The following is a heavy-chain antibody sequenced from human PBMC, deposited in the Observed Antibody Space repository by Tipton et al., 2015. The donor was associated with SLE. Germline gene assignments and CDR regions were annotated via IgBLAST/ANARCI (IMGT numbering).Heavy chain of an antibody. D-gene: IGHD6-13*01. CDR2: IWYDGSNK. V-gene: IGHV3-30*19. CDR3: AGEIGYSSSWYVY. CDR1: GFTFSGYG. Sequence: SLRLSCAASGFTFSGYGMHWVRQAPGKGLEWVAVIWYDGSNKYYADSVKGRFTISRDNSKNTLYLQMNSLRAEDTAVYYCAGEIGYSSSWYVYWGQGTLVTVSS. J-gene: IGHJ4*02.